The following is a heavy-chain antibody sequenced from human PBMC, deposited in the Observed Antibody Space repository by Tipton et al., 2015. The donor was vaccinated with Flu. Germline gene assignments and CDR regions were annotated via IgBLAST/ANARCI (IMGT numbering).Heavy chain of an antibody. CDR2: IWYDGSNK. D-gene: IGHD2-8*01. J-gene: IGHJ4*02. CDR1: GFTFSSYG. Sequence: SLRLSCAASGFTFSSYGMHWVRQAPGKGLEWVAVIWYDGSNKYYADSVKGRFTISRDNSKNTLYLQMNGLRAEDTAVYYCASELYYHSGRLDYWGQGTLVTVSS. V-gene: IGHV3-33*01. CDR3: ASELYYHSGRLDY.